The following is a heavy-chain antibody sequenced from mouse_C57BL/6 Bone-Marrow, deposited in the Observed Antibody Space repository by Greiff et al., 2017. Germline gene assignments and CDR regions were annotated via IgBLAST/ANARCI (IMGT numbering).Heavy chain of an antibody. D-gene: IGHD3-2*02. J-gene: IGHJ2*01. V-gene: IGHV1-85*01. CDR1: GYTFTSYD. CDR2: IYPRDGST. Sequence: QVQLQQSGPELVKPGASVKLSCKASGYTFTSYDINWVKQRPGPGLEWIGWIYPRDGSTKYNEKFKGKATLTVDTSSSTAYMELHSLTSENSAVYFCAKRAQATYFDYWGQGTTLTVSS. CDR3: AKRAQATYFDY.